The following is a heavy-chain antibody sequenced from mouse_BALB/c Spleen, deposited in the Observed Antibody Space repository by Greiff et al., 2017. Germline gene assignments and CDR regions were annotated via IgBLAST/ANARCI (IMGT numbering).Heavy chain of an antibody. CDR3: ARAYDYDVGIAY. CDR1: GFTFTDYY. V-gene: IGHV7-3*02. CDR2: IRNKANGYTT. J-gene: IGHJ3*01. D-gene: IGHD2-4*01. Sequence: EVQRVESGGGLVQPGGSLRLSCATSGFTFTDYYMSWVRQPPGKALEWLGFIRNKANGYTTEYSASVKGRFTISRDNSQSILYLQMNTLRAEDSATYYCARAYDYDVGIAYWGQGTLVTVSA.